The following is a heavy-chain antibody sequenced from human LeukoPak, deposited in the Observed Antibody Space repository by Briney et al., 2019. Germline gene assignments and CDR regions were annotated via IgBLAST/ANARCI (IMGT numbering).Heavy chain of an antibody. CDR1: GFTFSDYY. CDR3: ARAHFWGYYYGMDV. CDR2: ISSSGSTI. Sequence: GGSLRLSCAASGFTFSDYYMSWIRQAPGKGLEWVSYISSSGSTIYYADSVKGRFTISRDNAKNSLYLQMNSLRAEDTAVYYCARAHFWGYYYGMDVWGQGTTVTVSS. J-gene: IGHJ6*02. D-gene: IGHD3-16*01. V-gene: IGHV3-11*01.